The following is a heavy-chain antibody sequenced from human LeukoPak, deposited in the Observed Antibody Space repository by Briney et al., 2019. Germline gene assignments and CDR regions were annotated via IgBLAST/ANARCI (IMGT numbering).Heavy chain of an antibody. CDR3: ARADRDGNKRFLD. D-gene: IGHD5-24*01. J-gene: IGHJ4*02. CDR2: ISSSSSTI. V-gene: IGHV3-48*02. Sequence: PGGSLRLSCAASGFTFSSYSMNWVRQAPGKGLEWVSYISSSSSTISYADSVKDRFTISRDNAKNSLYLQLNSLRDEDTAVYYCARADRDGNKRFLDWGQGTLVTVSS. CDR1: GFTFSSYS.